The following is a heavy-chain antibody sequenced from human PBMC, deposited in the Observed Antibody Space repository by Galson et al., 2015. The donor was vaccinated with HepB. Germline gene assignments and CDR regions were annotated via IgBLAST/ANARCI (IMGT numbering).Heavy chain of an antibody. CDR1: GFTFRTYS. V-gene: IGHV3-30*02. CDR2: IRYDGSNK. Sequence: SLRLSCAASGFTFRTYSMNWVRQAPGKGLEWVAFIRYDGSNKYYADSVKGRFTISRDNSKNTLYLQMSSLRAEDTAVYYCAKDVVPDGDPEAFDYWGQGTLVTASS. J-gene: IGHJ4*02. CDR3: AKDVVPDGDPEAFDY. D-gene: IGHD2-2*01.